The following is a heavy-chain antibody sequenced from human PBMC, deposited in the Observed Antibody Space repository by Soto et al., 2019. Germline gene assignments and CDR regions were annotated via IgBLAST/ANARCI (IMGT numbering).Heavy chain of an antibody. CDR1: VYSVSSDITS. V-gene: IGHV6-1*01. D-gene: IGHD3-10*01. CDR2: TYYRSKWFH. Sequence: PSQTLSLTCAISVYSVSSDITSWNWIRQSPSRGLEWLGRTYYRSKWFHDYAASVKSRITINPDTSKNQFSLELNSMTPEDTAVYYCARGNALDVWGQGTVVNVSS. J-gene: IGHJ3*01. CDR3: ARGNALDV.